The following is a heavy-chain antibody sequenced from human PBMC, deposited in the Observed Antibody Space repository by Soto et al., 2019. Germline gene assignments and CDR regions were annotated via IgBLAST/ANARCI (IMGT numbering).Heavy chain of an antibody. Sequence: EVQLVESGGGLVQPGGSLRLSCAASGFTFSSYSMNWVRQVPGKGLECVSYISSGSSAIYYADSVKGRFTISRDNAKNSLYLQMNSLRDEDTAVYYCARDRAQFLDYWGQGTLVTVSS. J-gene: IGHJ4*02. V-gene: IGHV3-48*02. CDR1: GFTFSSYS. CDR3: ARDRAQFLDY. CDR2: ISSGSSAI.